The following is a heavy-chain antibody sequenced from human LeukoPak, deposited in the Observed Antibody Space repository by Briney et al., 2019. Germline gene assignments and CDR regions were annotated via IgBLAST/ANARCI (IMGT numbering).Heavy chain of an antibody. Sequence: GGSLRLSCAASGFTFRSYWMHWVRQAPGKGLVWVSRINSDGSSTSYADSVKGRFTISRDNAKNTLYLQMNSLRVEDSAVYYCARDQIYCSGGYCYFDYWGQEPWSPSPQ. CDR1: GFTFRSYW. CDR3: ARDQIYCSGGYCYFDY. V-gene: IGHV3-74*01. D-gene: IGHD2-15*01. J-gene: IGHJ4*01. CDR2: INSDGSST.